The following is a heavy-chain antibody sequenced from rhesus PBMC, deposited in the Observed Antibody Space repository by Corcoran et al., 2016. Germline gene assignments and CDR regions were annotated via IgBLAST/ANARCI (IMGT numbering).Heavy chain of an antibody. CDR1: GGSISGGYG. D-gene: IGHD6-43*01. J-gene: IGHJ4*01. CDR2: IFGSIGST. V-gene: IGHV4-127*01. CDR3: ARLAGAAAGFDY. Sequence: QVQLQESGPGLVKPSETLSLTCAVSGGSISGGYGWSWIRQPPGKGLEWIGHIFGSIGSTYYNPSRKSLVTISRDTSKNQFSLKLSSVTAADTAVYYCARLAGAAAGFDYWGQGVLVTVSS.